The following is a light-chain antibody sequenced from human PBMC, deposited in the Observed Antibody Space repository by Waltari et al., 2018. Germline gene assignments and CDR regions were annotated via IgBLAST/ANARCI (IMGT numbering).Light chain of an antibody. Sequence: CRAIQSICNYLDCDQQKPGQSPSLLIYDTSNRATGIPTKFSGSGVVTDFTLTISSLEPEEFAIYYCQQRRNWPLTFGGGTKVEIK. CDR1: QSICNY. CDR2: DTS. CDR3: QQRRNWPLT. V-gene: IGKV3-11*01. J-gene: IGKJ4*01.